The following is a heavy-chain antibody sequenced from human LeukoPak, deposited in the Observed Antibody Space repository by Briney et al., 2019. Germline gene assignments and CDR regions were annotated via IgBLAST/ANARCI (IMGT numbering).Heavy chain of an antibody. J-gene: IGHJ3*02. V-gene: IGHV4-59*12. CDR1: GGSISSYY. D-gene: IGHD2-21*01. CDR2: IYYSGST. Sequence: SETLSLTCTVSGGSISSYYWSWIRQPPGKGLEWIGYIYYSGSTNYNPSLKSRVTISVDTSKNQFSLKLSSVTAADTAVYYCARGLRVIDAFDIWGQGTMVTVSS. CDR3: ARGLRVIDAFDI.